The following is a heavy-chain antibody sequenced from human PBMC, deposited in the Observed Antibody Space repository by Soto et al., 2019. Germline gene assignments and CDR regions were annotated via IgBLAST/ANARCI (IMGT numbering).Heavy chain of an antibody. CDR2: ISGSGTIT. Sequence: EVQLLESGGGLVQPGGSLRPPCPPSGLPFSSSALSGFPKPPGKGLEWVSVISGSGTITYYADSVKGRFTISRDNSKNTLYLQMNSLRAEETAVYYCAKDLVSGSYRGFDYWGQGTLVTVSS. D-gene: IGHD1-26*01. V-gene: IGHV3-23*01. CDR1: GLPFSSSA. J-gene: IGHJ4*02. CDR3: AKDLVSGSYRGFDY.